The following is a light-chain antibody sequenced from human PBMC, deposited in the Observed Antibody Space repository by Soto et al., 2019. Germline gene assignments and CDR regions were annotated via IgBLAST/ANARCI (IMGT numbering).Light chain of an antibody. CDR1: SSNIGGNF. CDR2: RNN. CDR3: AAWDDSLSGVV. J-gene: IGLJ3*02. Sequence: QSVLTQPPSASGTPGQRVTISCSGSSSNIGGNFVSWYQQLPGTAPKLLIHRNNQRPSGVPDRFSGSKSGTSASLAISGLXXXDXAXXXCAAWDDSLSGVVFGGGTKLTVL. V-gene: IGLV1-47*01.